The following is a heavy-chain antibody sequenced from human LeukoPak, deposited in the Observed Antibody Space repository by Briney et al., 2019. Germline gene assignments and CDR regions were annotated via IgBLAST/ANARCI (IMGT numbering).Heavy chain of an antibody. CDR3: ARVFALKYYYDSSGYYQAFDY. J-gene: IGHJ4*02. CDR1: GYTFTCYA. Sequence: ASVKVSCKASGYTFTCYAMHWVRQAPGQRLEWMGWINAGNGNTKYSQKFQGRVTITRDTSASTAYMELSSLRSEDTAVYYCARVFALKYYYDSSGYYQAFDYWGQGTLVTVSS. D-gene: IGHD3-22*01. CDR2: INAGNGNT. V-gene: IGHV1-3*01.